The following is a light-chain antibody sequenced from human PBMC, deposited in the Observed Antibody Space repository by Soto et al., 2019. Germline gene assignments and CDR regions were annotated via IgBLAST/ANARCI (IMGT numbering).Light chain of an antibody. CDR2: GAS. CDR1: HSVSSSY. J-gene: IGKJ1*01. CDR3: QQYGSSPRT. V-gene: IGKV3-20*01. Sequence: IVLTQSPGTLSLSPGERATLSCRASHSVSSSYLAWYQQKPGQAPRLLIYGASSRATGIPDRFSGSGSATDFTLTISRLEPEDFAVYYCQQYGSSPRTFGQGTKVDIK.